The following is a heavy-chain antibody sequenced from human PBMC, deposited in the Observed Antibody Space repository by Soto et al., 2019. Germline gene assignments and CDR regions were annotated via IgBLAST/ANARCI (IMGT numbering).Heavy chain of an antibody. CDR1: GFTFSSYS. CDR3: ARDPIQTNYCYYYRMDV. Sequence: GGSLRLSCAASGFTFSSYSMNWVRQAPGKGLEWVSSISSSSSYIYYADSVKGRFTISRDNAKNSLYLQMNSLRAEDTAVYYCARDPIQTNYCYYYRMDVWGKGTTVTVSS. CDR2: ISSSSSYI. J-gene: IGHJ6*04. V-gene: IGHV3-21*01. D-gene: IGHD2-21*01.